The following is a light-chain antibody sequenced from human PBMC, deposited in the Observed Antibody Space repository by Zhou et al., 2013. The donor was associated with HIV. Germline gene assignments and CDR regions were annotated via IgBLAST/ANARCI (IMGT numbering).Light chain of an antibody. V-gene: IGKV3-11*01. CDR1: QSVSRY. Sequence: EIVLTQSPATLSLPPGERATLSCRASQSVSRYLAWYQQKPGQAPRLLIYDASNRAAGIPARFSGSGSGTDFTLTISSLEPEDFAVYYCQQRSNWPPWTFGQGTKVEIK. CDR2: DAS. J-gene: IGKJ1*01. CDR3: QQRSNWPPWT.